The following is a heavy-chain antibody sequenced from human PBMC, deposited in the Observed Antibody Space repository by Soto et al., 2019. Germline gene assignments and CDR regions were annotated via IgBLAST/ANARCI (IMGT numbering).Heavy chain of an antibody. D-gene: IGHD6-19*01. Sequence: QVPLVQSGAEVKKPGASVKVSCKASGYTFTSYGISWVRQAPGQGLEWMGWISAYNGNTNYAQKLQVRGTMTTDTATSPAYMELRRLRSDATAVDYSASAPARLISHLSGWDPAQFDYWGQGNLVTVSS. CDR1: GYTFTSYG. CDR2: ISAYNGNT. CDR3: ASAPARLISHLSGWDPAQFDY. J-gene: IGHJ4*02. V-gene: IGHV1-18*04.